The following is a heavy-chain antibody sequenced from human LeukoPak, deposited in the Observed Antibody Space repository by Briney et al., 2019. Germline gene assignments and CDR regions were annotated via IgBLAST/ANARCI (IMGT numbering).Heavy chain of an antibody. J-gene: IGHJ4*02. Sequence: ASVKVSCKASGYTFTGYYMHWVRQAPGQGLEWMGWMNPYSGNTGFAQKFQGRVTMTRSNSISTAYMELGSLTSEDTAVYYCTRGSQNCASASCYDFWGQGPLVTVSS. D-gene: IGHD2-2*01. CDR3: TRGSQNCASASCYDF. CDR1: GYTFTGYY. V-gene: IGHV1-8*02. CDR2: MNPYSGNT.